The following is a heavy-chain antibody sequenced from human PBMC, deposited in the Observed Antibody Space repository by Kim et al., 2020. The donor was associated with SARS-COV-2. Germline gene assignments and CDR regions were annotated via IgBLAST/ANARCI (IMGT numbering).Heavy chain of an antibody. CDR1: GYTFTSYG. CDR3: ARDYGAGSYRIFGYHYGMDV. CDR2: INAYNGNT. Sequence: ASVKVSCKASGYTFTSYGISWVRQAPGQGLEWMGWINAYNGNTKYAQKLQGRVTMTRDTSTSTAYMELRRLRSDDTALYYCARDYGAGSYRIFGYHYGMDVWGQGTTVTVSS. D-gene: IGHD3-10*01. J-gene: IGHJ6*02. V-gene: IGHV1-18*01.